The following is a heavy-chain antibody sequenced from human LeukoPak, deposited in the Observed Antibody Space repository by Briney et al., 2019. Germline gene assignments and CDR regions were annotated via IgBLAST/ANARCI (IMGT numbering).Heavy chain of an antibody. V-gene: IGHV4-34*01. CDR3: ARGQVPAARGYNWFDP. Sequence: SETLSLTCAVYGWSFNDYYWNWIRQPPGKGLEWIGEINARGDTNYNPSLKSGVNISVDTSKKQFSLRLTSMIAADTALYYCARGQVPAARGYNWFDPWGQGTLVTVSS. D-gene: IGHD2-2*01. CDR1: GWSFNDYY. CDR2: INARGDT. J-gene: IGHJ5*02.